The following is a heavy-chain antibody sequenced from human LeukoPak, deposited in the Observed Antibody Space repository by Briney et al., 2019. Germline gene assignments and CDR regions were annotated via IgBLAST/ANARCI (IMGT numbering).Heavy chain of an antibody. V-gene: IGHV3-48*02. CDR3: ARGRATGRSGGDY. CDR2: ISSGSSSI. CDR1: GFTFSSYA. Sequence: GGSLRLSCAASGFTFSSYAMSWVRQAPGKGLEWVSYISSGSSSIYYADSVKGRFTISRDNAENSLYLQMNSLRDEDTAVYYCARGRATGRSGGDYWGQGTLVTVSS. J-gene: IGHJ4*02. D-gene: IGHD3-9*01.